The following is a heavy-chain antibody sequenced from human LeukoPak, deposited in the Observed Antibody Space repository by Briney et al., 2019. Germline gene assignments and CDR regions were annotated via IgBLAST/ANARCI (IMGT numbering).Heavy chain of an antibody. D-gene: IGHD3-22*01. CDR3: SRQLVHYYDSSGYYVS. J-gene: IGHJ5*02. Sequence: SETLSLTCTVSGGSISSSSYYWGRIRQPPGKGLEWIGSIYYSGSTYYSPSLKSRVTISVDTSKNQFSLKLSSVTAADTAVYYCSRQLVHYYDSSGYYVSWGQGILVTVSS. CDR1: GGSISSSSYY. CDR2: IYYSGST. V-gene: IGHV4-39*01.